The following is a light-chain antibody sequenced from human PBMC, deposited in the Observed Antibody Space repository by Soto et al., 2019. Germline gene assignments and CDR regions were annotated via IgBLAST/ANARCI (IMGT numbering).Light chain of an antibody. V-gene: IGLV2-14*01. Sequence: QLVLTQPASVSGSPGQSITTSCTGTSSDVGGYNYVSWYQQHPGKAPKLMIFDVTNRPSGVSNRFSGSKSGNTASLTISGLQAEDEADYYCSSYTSSSTLPVVFGGGTKLTAL. CDR1: SSDVGGYNY. CDR3: SSYTSSSTLPVV. CDR2: DVT. J-gene: IGLJ2*01.